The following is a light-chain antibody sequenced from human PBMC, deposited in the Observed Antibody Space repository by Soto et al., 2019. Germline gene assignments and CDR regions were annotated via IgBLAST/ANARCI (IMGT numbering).Light chain of an antibody. Sequence: DIRLTQSRSFLSVSVGDRVTITCRASQGISSYLAWYQQKPGKAPRLLIYDASTLPSGVPSRFSGSGSGTDFTLTISSLQAEDFATYYCQQANSFPLTFGEGTKVDIK. J-gene: IGKJ4*01. CDR2: DAS. CDR3: QQANSFPLT. CDR1: QGISSY. V-gene: IGKV1-9*01.